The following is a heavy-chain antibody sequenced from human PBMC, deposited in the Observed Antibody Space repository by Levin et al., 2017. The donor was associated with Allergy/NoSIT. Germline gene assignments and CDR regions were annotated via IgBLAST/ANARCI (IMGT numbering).Heavy chain of an antibody. J-gene: IGHJ3*01. Sequence: PGGSLRLSCAASGFTFSSYGMHWVRQAPGKGLEWVAVVWFDGSKTYYQDSVKGRFAISRDNSNNMVYLQMNSLRVEDTALYYCARYTSRYDGFDVWGQGTMVTVSS. CDR3: ARYTSRYDGFDV. V-gene: IGHV3-33*03. CDR1: GFTFSSYG. D-gene: IGHD6-25*01. CDR2: VWFDGSKT.